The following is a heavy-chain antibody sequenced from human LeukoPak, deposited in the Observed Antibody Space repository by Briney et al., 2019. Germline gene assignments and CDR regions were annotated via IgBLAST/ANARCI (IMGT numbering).Heavy chain of an antibody. CDR3: ARESLYRNYYYGMDV. CDR2: ISSSGSTI. J-gene: IGHJ6*02. V-gene: IGHV3-48*03. Sequence: GRSLRLSCAASGFTFSSYEMNWVRQAPGKGLEWVSYISSSGSTIYYADSVKGRFTISRDNAKNSLYLQMNSLRAEDTAVYYCARESLYRNYYYGMDVWGQGTTVTVSS. CDR1: GFTFSSYE. D-gene: IGHD2-2*02.